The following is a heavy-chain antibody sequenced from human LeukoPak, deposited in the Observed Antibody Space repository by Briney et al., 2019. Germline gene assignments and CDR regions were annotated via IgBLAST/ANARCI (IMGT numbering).Heavy chain of an antibody. J-gene: IGHJ4*02. V-gene: IGHV3-21*05. D-gene: IGHD3-10*01. CDR1: GFTFSSHR. CDR2: ISGSSDDI. Sequence: GGSLRLSCAASGFTFSSHRMNWVRQAPGKGLEWVADISGSSDDIHYADSVTGRFTISRDNAKNSLYLQINSLRAEDTAVYYCARDGYASGSHDYWGQGTLVTVSS. CDR3: ARDGYASGSHDY.